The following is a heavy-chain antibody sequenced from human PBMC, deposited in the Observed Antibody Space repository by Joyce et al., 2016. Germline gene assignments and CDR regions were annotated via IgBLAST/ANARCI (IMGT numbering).Heavy chain of an antibody. D-gene: IGHD3-10*01. J-gene: IGHJ4*02. CDR3: ARIEFAYCGSGALDS. CDR1: GGTVSRGDYY. V-gene: IGHV4-30-4*01. CDR2: IYYSGNT. Sequence: QVPLQESGPGLVKPSQTLSLTFSVSGGTVSRGDYYCSWTRLPPGKGLEWIGHIYYSGNTYDSPSLESRLTISVDTSKNQVALKLKSVTAADTAVYYCARIEFAYCGSGALDSWGQGTLVTVSS.